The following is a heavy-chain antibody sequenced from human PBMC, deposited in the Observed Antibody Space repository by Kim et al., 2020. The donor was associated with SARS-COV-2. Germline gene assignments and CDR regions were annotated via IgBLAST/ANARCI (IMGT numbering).Heavy chain of an antibody. D-gene: IGHD2-2*01. J-gene: IGHJ4*02. Sequence: LKSRVPISVDTSKNQFSLKLSSVTAADTAVYYCARGDIVVVPAALSPFDYWGQGTLVTVSS. CDR3: ARGDIVVVPAALSPFDY. V-gene: IGHV4-39*01.